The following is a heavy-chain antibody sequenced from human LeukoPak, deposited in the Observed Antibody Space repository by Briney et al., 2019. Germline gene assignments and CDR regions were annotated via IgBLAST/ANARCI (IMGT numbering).Heavy chain of an antibody. CDR3: ARQGREREFDY. Sequence: GASVKVSCKASGYIFTSYAIIWVRQAPGPGLEWMGWISPHDGKTNYAQNLQGRVTMTTDTSTSTAYMELRSLQSDDTAVYYCARQGREREFDYWGQGTLVTVSS. J-gene: IGHJ4*02. V-gene: IGHV1-18*01. CDR1: GYIFTSYA. CDR2: ISPHDGKT.